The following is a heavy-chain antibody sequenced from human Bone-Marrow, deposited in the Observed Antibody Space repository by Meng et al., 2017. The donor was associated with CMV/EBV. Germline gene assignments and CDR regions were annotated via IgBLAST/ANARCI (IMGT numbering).Heavy chain of an antibody. D-gene: IGHD6-6*01. CDR2: IIPIFGTA. CDR3: ARGLEYSSSPENDY. CDR1: GGTFSSYA. Sequence: SVKVSCKASGGTFSSYAISWVRQAPGQGLEWMGGIIPIFGTANYAQKFQGRVTMTTDTSTSTAYMELSSLRSEDTAVYYRARGLEYSSSPENDYWGQGTLVTVSS. V-gene: IGHV1-69*05. J-gene: IGHJ4*02.